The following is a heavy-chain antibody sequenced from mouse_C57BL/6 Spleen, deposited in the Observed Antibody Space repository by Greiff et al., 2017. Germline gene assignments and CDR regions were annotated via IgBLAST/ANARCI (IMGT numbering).Heavy chain of an antibody. J-gene: IGHJ2*01. V-gene: IGHV1-64*01. D-gene: IGHD1-1*01. CDR3: ANTAGGATDY. Sequence: VQLQQSGAELVKPGASVKLSCKASGYTFTSYWMHWVKQRPGQGLEWIGMIHPNSGSTNYNEKFKIKATLTVDKSSSTAYIQLSSLTSEDSAVYHCANTAGGATDYWGQGTTLTVSS. CDR2: IHPNSGST. CDR1: GYTFTSYW.